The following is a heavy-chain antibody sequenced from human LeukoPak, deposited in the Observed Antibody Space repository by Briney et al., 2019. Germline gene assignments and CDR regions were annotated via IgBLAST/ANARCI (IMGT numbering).Heavy chain of an antibody. D-gene: IGHD3-22*01. CDR3: ARLRGGYYYDY. CDR1: GFTFSNYW. J-gene: IGHJ4*02. CDR2: IKQDGSEK. V-gene: IGHV3-7*01. Sequence: GGSLRLSCAASGFTFSNYWMSWVRQAPGKGVEWVANIKQDGSEKYYVESVKGRFTISRDNAKNSLYLQMNSLRAEDTAVYYCARLRGGYYYDYWGQGTLVTVSS.